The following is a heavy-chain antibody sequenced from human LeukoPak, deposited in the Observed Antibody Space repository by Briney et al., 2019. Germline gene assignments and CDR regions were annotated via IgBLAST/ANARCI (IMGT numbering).Heavy chain of an antibody. J-gene: IGHJ4*02. CDR2: IKQDGSES. CDR1: GFTFSSYW. D-gene: IGHD6-13*01. CDR3: ARGGSSSLIDY. Sequence: PGGSLRLSCAASGFTFSSYWMSWVRQAPGKGLEWVANIKQDGSESYYVDSVKGRFTISRENAKNSLYLQMNSLRAGDTAVYYCARGGSSSLIDYWGQGTLVTVSS. V-gene: IGHV3-7*01.